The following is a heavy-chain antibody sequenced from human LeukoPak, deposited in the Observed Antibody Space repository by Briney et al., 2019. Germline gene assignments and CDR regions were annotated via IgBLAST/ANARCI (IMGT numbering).Heavy chain of an antibody. J-gene: IGHJ4*02. Sequence: TGGSLTLSCAASGYTFRSYAMSWVRQAPGKGLEWVSGFSGTGSNTYYADSVKGRFTISRDNSKNTLYLQMNSLRAEDTAVYYCAKTMSALYYFDYWGQGTLVTVSS. CDR1: GYTFRSYA. D-gene: IGHD5-24*01. V-gene: IGHV3-23*01. CDR3: AKTMSALYYFDY. CDR2: FSGTGSNT.